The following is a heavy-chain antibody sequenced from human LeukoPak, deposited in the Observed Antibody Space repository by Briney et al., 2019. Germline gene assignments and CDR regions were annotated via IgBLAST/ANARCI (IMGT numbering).Heavy chain of an antibody. Sequence: GGSLRLSCAASGFTFDDYGMSWVRQAPGKGLEWVSTINWNGGYTDYADSVKGRFAISRDNAKNSLYLQMNSLRAGDTAVYFCARHQTFSSDSLSFFYDYWGQGTLLTVSS. CDR3: ARHQTFSSDSLSFFYDY. D-gene: IGHD2/OR15-2a*01. CDR2: INWNGGYT. V-gene: IGHV3-20*04. J-gene: IGHJ4*02. CDR1: GFTFDDYG.